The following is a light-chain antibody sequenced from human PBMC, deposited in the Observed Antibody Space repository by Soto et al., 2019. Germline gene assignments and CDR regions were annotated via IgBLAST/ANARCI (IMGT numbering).Light chain of an antibody. CDR1: DSNIGSNS. Sequence: QSVLTQPPSASGTPGQRVSITCSGSDSNIGSNSVHWYQQVPGMAPKLLVYKSDQRPSGVPDRFSGSMSVTSASLAISGLRAEDEAEYYCATWDDGLSGVLFGGGTKLTVL. CDR3: ATWDDGLSGVL. V-gene: IGLV1-47*01. CDR2: KSD. J-gene: IGLJ2*01.